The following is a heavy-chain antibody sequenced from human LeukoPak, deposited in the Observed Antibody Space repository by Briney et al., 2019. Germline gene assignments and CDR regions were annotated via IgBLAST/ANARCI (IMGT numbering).Heavy chain of an antibody. Sequence: GGSLRLSCAASGLTVTSNHMTWVRQAPGKGLEWVSVTYSGGTTFYADSVKGRFTSSRDNSENTLYLQMNSLRVEDTAVYYCARESPTTVPYFDYWGQGTLVTVSS. CDR2: TYSGGTT. CDR3: ARESPTTVPYFDY. J-gene: IGHJ4*02. D-gene: IGHD4-17*01. CDR1: GLTVTSNH. V-gene: IGHV3-66*01.